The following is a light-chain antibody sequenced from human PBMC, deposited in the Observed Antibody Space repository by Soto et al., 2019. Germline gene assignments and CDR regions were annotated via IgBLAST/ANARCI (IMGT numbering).Light chain of an antibody. V-gene: IGKV3-20*01. Sequence: EVVLTQSPGTLSLSPGERATLSCRASQSVSGTYLAWYQQKPGQAPRLLIYDASSRATGIPDRFSGSGSGTDFTLTISRLEPDDFAVYYCQEYGSSRTFGQGTKVDI. CDR2: DAS. CDR1: QSVSGTY. J-gene: IGKJ1*01. CDR3: QEYGSSRT.